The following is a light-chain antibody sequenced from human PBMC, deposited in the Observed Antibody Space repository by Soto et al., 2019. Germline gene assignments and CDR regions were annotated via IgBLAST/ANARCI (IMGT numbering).Light chain of an antibody. Sequence: DIQMTQSPSSLSASVGDRVTITCRASQSISKYLNWYQQKPGQAPNLLIYAASTLQSGVPSRFSGSGSGTDFTLTIGSLQPEDFATYYCQQSYSTPPDTFGQGTKLEIK. CDR2: AAS. J-gene: IGKJ2*01. CDR3: QQSYSTPPDT. CDR1: QSISKY. V-gene: IGKV1-39*01.